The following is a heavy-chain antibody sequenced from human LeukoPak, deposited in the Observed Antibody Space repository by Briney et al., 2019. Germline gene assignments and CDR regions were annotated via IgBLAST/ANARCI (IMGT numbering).Heavy chain of an antibody. Sequence: GGSLRLSCAASGFTFSSYAMSWVRQAPGKGLEWVSVIYSGGSTYYADSVKGRFTISRDNSKNTLYLQINSLRAEDTAVYYCAREGTWSYYYDCWGQGTLVTVSS. CDR1: GFTFSSYA. J-gene: IGHJ4*02. CDR2: IYSGGST. D-gene: IGHD1-26*01. CDR3: AREGTWSYYYDC. V-gene: IGHV3-66*01.